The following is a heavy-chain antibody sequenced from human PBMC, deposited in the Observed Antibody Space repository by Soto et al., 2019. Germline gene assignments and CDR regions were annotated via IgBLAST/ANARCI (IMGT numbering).Heavy chain of an antibody. CDR2: IIPIFGTA. Sequence: SVKVSCKASGYTFTSYGISWVRQAPGQGLEWMGGIIPIFGTANYAQKFQGRVTITADESTSTAYMELSSLRSEDTAVYYCARMISGNWFDPWGQGTLVTVSS. CDR3: ARMISGNWFDP. J-gene: IGHJ5*02. V-gene: IGHV1-69*13. D-gene: IGHD3-22*01. CDR1: GYTFTSYG.